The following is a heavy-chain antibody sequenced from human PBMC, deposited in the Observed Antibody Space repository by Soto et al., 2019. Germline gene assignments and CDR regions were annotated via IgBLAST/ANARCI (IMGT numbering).Heavy chain of an antibody. D-gene: IGHD6-6*01. Sequence: SETLSLTCRVSGGSMSGYYWSWIRQAPGKGLEWIGYVYYTGSTNYNPSLQSRVTISVNTSNKQFSLSLRLVTAADTAVYFCARSIAVPSSHIDHWGQGIRVTVSS. J-gene: IGHJ4*02. V-gene: IGHV4-59*01. CDR3: ARSIAVPSSHIDH. CDR1: GGSMSGYY. CDR2: VYYTGST.